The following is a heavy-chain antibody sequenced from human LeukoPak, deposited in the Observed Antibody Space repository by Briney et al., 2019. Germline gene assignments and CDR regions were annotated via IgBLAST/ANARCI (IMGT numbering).Heavy chain of an antibody. CDR3: ARDEAAVASGDY. Sequence: SETLSLTCTVSGGSISSYYWSWIRQPPGKGLEWIGYIYYSGSTNYNPSLKSRVTISVDTSKNQFSLKLSSVTAADTAVYYCARDEAAVASGDYWGQGTLVTVSS. CDR1: GGSISSYY. CDR2: IYYSGST. D-gene: IGHD6-19*01. J-gene: IGHJ4*02. V-gene: IGHV4-59*12.